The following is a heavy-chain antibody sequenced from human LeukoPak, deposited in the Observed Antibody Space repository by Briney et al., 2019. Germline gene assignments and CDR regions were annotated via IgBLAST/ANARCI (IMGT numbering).Heavy chain of an antibody. CDR1: GFTFSNAW. CDR2: ISSSSSYI. V-gene: IGHV3-21*01. J-gene: IGHJ5*02. Sequence: PGGSLRLSCAASGFTFSNAWMSWVRQAPGKGLEWVSSISSSSSYIYYADSVKGRFTISRDNAKNSLYLQMNSLRAEDTAVYYCARDSEPVVPAAVNWFDPWGQGTLVTVSS. D-gene: IGHD2-2*01. CDR3: ARDSEPVVPAAVNWFDP.